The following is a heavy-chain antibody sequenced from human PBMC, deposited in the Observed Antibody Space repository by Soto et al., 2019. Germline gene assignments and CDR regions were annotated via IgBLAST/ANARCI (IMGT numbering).Heavy chain of an antibody. J-gene: IGHJ5*02. CDR1: GFTFSRQA. Sequence: QVQLVESGGGVVQPERSLRLSCAASGFTFSRQAMHWVRQAPGRGLEWVAVIWYHGVDKYYADSVKGRFTISRDNSKNTVYLQMNSLRGEDTAVYYCATGFLVLGTGGNCPLDPWGKGSLVTVSS. CDR3: ATGFLVLGTGGNCPLDP. CDR2: IWYHGVDK. V-gene: IGHV3-33*01. D-gene: IGHD2-15*01.